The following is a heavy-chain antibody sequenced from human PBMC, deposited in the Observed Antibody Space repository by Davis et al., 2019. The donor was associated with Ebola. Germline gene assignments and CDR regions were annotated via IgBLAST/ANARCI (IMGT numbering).Heavy chain of an antibody. CDR1: GYTFTTYG. CDR3: ARDHCSGGSCYSRYFDY. V-gene: IGHV1-8*02. J-gene: IGHJ4*02. Sequence: ASVKVSCKASGYTFTTYGISWVRQATGQGLEWMGWMNPNSGNTGYAQQFQDRITMTRNISTGTAYMELNSLRSEDTAVYYCARDHCSGGSCYSRYFDYWGQGTLVTVSS. CDR2: MNPNSGNT. D-gene: IGHD2-15*01.